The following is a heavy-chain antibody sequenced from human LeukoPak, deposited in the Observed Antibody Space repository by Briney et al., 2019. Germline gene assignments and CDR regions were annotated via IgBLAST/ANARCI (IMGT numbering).Heavy chain of an antibody. CDR2: IKPDGSST. CDR1: GFAFNTYW. Sequence: GGSLRLSCVASGFAFNTYWMYWVRQVAGKGLVWVSRIKPDGSSTEYADSVKGRFTISRDNAKNTLYLQVNSLRAEDTAMYYCTTLYGDSLDYWGQGTLVTVSS. J-gene: IGHJ4*02. CDR3: TTLYGDSLDY. V-gene: IGHV3-74*01. D-gene: IGHD2-21*02.